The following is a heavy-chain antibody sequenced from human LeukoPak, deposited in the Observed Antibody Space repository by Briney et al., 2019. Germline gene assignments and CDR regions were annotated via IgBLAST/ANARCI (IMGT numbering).Heavy chain of an antibody. J-gene: IGHJ4*02. Sequence: SETLSLTCAVYGGSFSGYYWGWIRQPPGKGLEWIGEINHSGSTNYNPSLKSRVTISVDTSKNQFSLKLSSVTAADTAVYYCARSKDILTGYCFDYWGLGTLVTVSS. V-gene: IGHV4-34*01. CDR3: ARSKDILTGYCFDY. CDR2: INHSGST. D-gene: IGHD3-9*01. CDR1: GGSFSGYY.